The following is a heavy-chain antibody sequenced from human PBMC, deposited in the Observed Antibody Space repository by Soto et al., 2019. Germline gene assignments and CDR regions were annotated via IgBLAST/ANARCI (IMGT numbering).Heavy chain of an antibody. CDR1: GFTFSSYG. CDR2: IWYDGSNK. D-gene: IGHD4-17*01. CDR3: ARDGVYGDYVYYYYYMDV. J-gene: IGHJ6*03. Sequence: QVQLVESGGGVVQPGRSLRLSCAASGFTFSSYGMHWVRQAPGKGLEWVAVIWYDGSNKYYADSVKGRFTISRDNSKNTLYLQMSSLRAEDTAVYYCARDGVYGDYVYYYYYMDVWGKGTTVTVSS. V-gene: IGHV3-33*01.